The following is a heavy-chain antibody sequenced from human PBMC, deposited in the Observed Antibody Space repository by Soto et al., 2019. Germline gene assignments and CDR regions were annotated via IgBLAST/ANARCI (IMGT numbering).Heavy chain of an antibody. Sequence: VQLVESGGGVVQPGRSLRLSCAASGFTFSSYAMHWVRQAPGKGLEWVAVISYDGSNKYYADSVKGRFTISRDNSKNTLYLQMNSLRAEDTAVYYCARGTPSEVAGTEAYAFDIWGQGTMVTVSS. D-gene: IGHD6-19*01. V-gene: IGHV3-30-3*01. CDR1: GFTFSSYA. J-gene: IGHJ3*02. CDR3: ARGTPSEVAGTEAYAFDI. CDR2: ISYDGSNK.